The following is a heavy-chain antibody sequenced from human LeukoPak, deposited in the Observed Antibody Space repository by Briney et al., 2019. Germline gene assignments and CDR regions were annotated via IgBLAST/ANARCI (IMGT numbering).Heavy chain of an antibody. V-gene: IGHV4-4*07. J-gene: IGHJ4*02. Sequence: PSETLSLTCTVSGNSISSYYWSWLRQPAGKGLEWIGRIYTSGSTNYNPSLTSRVTMSVDTSKNQFSLNLSSVTAADTAFYYCARETTGLARYFDYWGQGTLVTVSS. CDR1: GNSISSYY. CDR3: ARETTGLARYFDY. CDR2: IYTSGST. D-gene: IGHD4-11*01.